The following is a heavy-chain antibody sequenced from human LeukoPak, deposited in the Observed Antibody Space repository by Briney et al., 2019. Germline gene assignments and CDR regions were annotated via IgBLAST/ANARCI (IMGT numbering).Heavy chain of an antibody. D-gene: IGHD3-22*01. Sequence: GGPLRLPCAAPGFPFRIYEMNWARQAPGKGLEGVSYISSSGSTIYYADSVKGRFPISKDNAKNSLYLQMNSLRAEDTAVYYCARDQGQLDYYDSSGGGYWGQGTLVTVSS. J-gene: IGHJ4*02. CDR1: GFPFRIYE. CDR2: ISSSGSTI. CDR3: ARDQGQLDYYDSSGGGY. V-gene: IGHV3-48*03.